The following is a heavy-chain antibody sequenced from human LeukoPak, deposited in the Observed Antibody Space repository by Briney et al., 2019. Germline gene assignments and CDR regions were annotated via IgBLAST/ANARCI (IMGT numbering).Heavy chain of an antibody. Sequence: ASVTVSCKASGGTFSSYAISWVRQAPGRGREWMGGIIPIFGTANYAQKFQGRVTITTDESTSTAYMELSSLRSEDTAVYYCATLNYDFWSGYYSYYYMDVWGKGTTVTVSS. V-gene: IGHV1-69*05. CDR3: ATLNYDFWSGYYSYYYMDV. CDR1: GGTFSSYA. CDR2: IIPIFGTA. J-gene: IGHJ6*03. D-gene: IGHD3-3*01.